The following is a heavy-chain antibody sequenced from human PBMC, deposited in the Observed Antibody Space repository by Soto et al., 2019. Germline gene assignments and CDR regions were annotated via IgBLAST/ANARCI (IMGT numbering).Heavy chain of an antibody. CDR3: ARSGEHPLDY. Sequence: GASVKVSCKTSGYTFTNYVINWVRQAPGQGLEWMGFSTHTGNTNYAQKFQGRVAMTTDTSTSTSYMEVRSLRSDDTAVYYCARSGEHPLDYWGQGTPVTVSS. J-gene: IGHJ4*02. CDR2: STHTGNT. D-gene: IGHD3-10*01. CDR1: GYTFTNYV. V-gene: IGHV1-18*01.